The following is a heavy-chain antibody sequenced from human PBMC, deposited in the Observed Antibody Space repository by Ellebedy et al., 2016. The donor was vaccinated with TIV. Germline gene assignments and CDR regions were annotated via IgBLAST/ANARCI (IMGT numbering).Heavy chain of an antibody. CDR3: ARGGGYYYGSGSYYNVHYYYYGMDV. CDR2: INHSGST. V-gene: IGHV4-39*07. Sequence: SETLSLXXTVSGGSISSSSYYWGWIRQPPGKGLEWIGEINHSGSTNYNPSLKSRVTISVDTSKNQFSLKLSSVTAADTAVYYCARGGGYYYGSGSYYNVHYYYYGMDVWGQGTTVTVSS. J-gene: IGHJ6*02. D-gene: IGHD3-10*01. CDR1: GGSISSSSYY.